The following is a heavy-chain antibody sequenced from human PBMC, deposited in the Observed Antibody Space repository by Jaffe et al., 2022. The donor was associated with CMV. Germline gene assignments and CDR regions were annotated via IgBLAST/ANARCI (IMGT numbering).Heavy chain of an antibody. CDR3: ARGSIRGGSCNRPLDQ. CDR1: GYTFDRYA. Sequence: QVQLVQSGAEVKKPGASVKISCKASGYTFDRYAMHWVRQAPGQGLEWMGWIHGGSGDTKYSQKFQGAVSITSDTSASTAYMDLSSLRSEDTAVYYCARGSIRGGSCNRPLDQWGQGTLVTVSS. D-gene: IGHD2-15*01. J-gene: IGHJ4*02. V-gene: IGHV1-3*01. CDR2: IHGGSGDT.